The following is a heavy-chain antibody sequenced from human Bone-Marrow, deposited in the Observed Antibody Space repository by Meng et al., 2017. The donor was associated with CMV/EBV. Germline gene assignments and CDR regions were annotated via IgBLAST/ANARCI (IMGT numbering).Heavy chain of an antibody. V-gene: IGHV4-39*07. Sequence: SETLSLTCTVSGGSIYNNSFYWGWVRQPPGKGLEWIGSIHYSGTTYYSPSLKSRVTISVDTSKNQFSLKLSSVTAADTAVYYCARSSYSYGSDYWGQGTLVTVSS. CDR2: IHYSGTT. CDR3: ARSSYSYGSDY. D-gene: IGHD5-18*01. J-gene: IGHJ4*02. CDR1: GGSIYNNSFY.